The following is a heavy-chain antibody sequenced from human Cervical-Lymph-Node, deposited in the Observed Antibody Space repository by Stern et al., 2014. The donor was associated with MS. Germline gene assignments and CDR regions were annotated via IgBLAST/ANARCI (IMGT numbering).Heavy chain of an antibody. CDR1: GYTFTSYG. CDR3: ARGEAATVVTPSGYFDY. D-gene: IGHD4-23*01. V-gene: IGHV1-18*01. J-gene: IGHJ4*02. Sequence: VQLLESGAEVKKPGASVKVSCKASGYTFTSYGISWVRQAPGQGLEWMGWISAYNGNTNYAQKLQGRVTMTTDTSTSTAYMELRSLRSDDTAVYYCARGEAATVVTPSGYFDYWGQGTLVTVSS. CDR2: ISAYNGNT.